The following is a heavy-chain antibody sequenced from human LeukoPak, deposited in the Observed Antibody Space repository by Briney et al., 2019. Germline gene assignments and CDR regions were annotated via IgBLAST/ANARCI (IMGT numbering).Heavy chain of an antibody. CDR3: AKDSIGSGSYAPSGD. V-gene: IGHV3-53*01. D-gene: IGHD3-10*01. CDR1: GFTVSSNY. Sequence: GGSLRLSCAASGFTVSSNYMSWVRQAPGRGLEWVSVIYSGGSTYYADSVKGRFTISRDNSKNTLYLQMNSLRAEDTAVYYCAKDSIGSGSYAPSGDWGQGTLVTVSS. J-gene: IGHJ4*02. CDR2: IYSGGST.